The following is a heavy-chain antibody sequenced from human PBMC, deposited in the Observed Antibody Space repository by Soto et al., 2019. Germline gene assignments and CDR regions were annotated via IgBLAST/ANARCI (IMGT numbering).Heavy chain of an antibody. CDR1: GFTFDDYA. CDR2: ISWNSGSI. CDR3: AKEYLDRYCSSTSCRNAFDI. D-gene: IGHD2-2*01. V-gene: IGHV3-9*01. J-gene: IGHJ3*02. Sequence: SLRLSCAASGFTFDDYAMHWVRQAPGKGLEWVSGISWNSGSIGYADSVKGRFTISRDNAKNSLYLQMNSLRAEDTALYYCAKEYLDRYCSSTSCRNAFDIWGQGTMVTVSS.